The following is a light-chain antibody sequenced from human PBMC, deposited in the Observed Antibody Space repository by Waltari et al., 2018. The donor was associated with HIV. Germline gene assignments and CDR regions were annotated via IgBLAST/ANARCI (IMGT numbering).Light chain of an antibody. CDR1: SLRSYY. V-gene: IGLV3-19*01. Sequence: SSELTQDPAVSVALGQTVRITCQGDSLRSYYARWYQQKPGQAPVLVVFGKNNRPSGIPDRCSGSSSGNTASVTITGAQAEDEADYYCNSRDSSGNHRLFGTGTKVTVL. CDR3: NSRDSSGNHRL. J-gene: IGLJ1*01. CDR2: GKN.